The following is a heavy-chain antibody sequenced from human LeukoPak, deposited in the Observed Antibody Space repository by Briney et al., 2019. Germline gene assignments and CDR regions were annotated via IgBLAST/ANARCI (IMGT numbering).Heavy chain of an antibody. CDR1: GGSFRGYY. CDR3: ARWEGGSYYDFGY. V-gene: IGHV4-34*01. CDR2: INHSGST. Sequence: KPSETLSLTCAVYGGSFRGYYWSGIRQPPGKGLEWIGEINHSGSTNYNPSLKSRVTISVDTSKNQFSLKLSSVTAADTAVYYCARWEGGSYYDFGYWGQGTLVTVSS. D-gene: IGHD1-26*01. J-gene: IGHJ4*02.